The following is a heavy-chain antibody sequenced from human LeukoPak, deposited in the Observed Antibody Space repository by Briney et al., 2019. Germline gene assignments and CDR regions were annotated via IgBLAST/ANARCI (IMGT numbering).Heavy chain of an antibody. Sequence: PGGSLRLSCAASGFTVSSNYMSWVRQAPGKGLEWVSVIYSGGSTYYADSVKGRFTISRDNSKSTLYLQMNSLRAEDTAVYYCARERVVPAANYYYGMDVWGQGTTVTVSS. CDR1: GFTVSSNY. V-gene: IGHV3-53*01. CDR2: IYSGGST. CDR3: ARERVVPAANYYYGMDV. J-gene: IGHJ6*02. D-gene: IGHD2-2*01.